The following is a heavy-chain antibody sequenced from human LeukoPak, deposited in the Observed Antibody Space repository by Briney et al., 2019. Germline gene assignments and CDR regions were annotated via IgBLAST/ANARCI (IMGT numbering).Heavy chain of an antibody. J-gene: IGHJ5*02. V-gene: IGHV4-39*01. D-gene: IGHD3-10*01. CDR2: IHYSGST. Sequence: SETLSLTCTVSGGSISSSSYYWGWIRQPPGKGLEWIGSIHYSGSTYYNPSLKSRVTISVDTSKNQFSLKLSSVTAADTAMYYCASASMVRGVPNWFDPWGQGTLVTVSS. CDR1: GGSISSSSYY. CDR3: ASASMVRGVPNWFDP.